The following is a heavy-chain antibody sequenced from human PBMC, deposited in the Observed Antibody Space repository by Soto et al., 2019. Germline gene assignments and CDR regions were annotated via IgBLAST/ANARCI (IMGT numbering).Heavy chain of an antibody. J-gene: IGHJ5*02. CDR1: GYTFTSDG. Sequence: GSVKVSCKASGYTFTSDGISWVRQAPGQGLEWMGWISAYNGNTNYAQKLQGRVTMTTDTSTSTAYMELRSLRSDDTAVYYCAGWTYYYDSSGFSPWGQGTLVTVSS. CDR3: AGWTYYYDSSGFSP. V-gene: IGHV1-18*01. D-gene: IGHD3-22*01. CDR2: ISAYNGNT.